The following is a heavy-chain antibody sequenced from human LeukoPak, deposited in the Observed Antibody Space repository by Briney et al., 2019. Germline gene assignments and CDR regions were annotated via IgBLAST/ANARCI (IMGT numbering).Heavy chain of an antibody. CDR2: IYYTGAT. CDR3: ARGYDIDV. Sequence: SETLSLTCTVSGGSISSYYWSWIRQPPGKALEWIGYIYYTGATKYNPSLKSRATISLDTSKNQFSLKLTSVTAADTALFFCARGYDIDVWGQGTTVTVSS. J-gene: IGHJ6*02. V-gene: IGHV4-59*01. CDR1: GGSISSYY.